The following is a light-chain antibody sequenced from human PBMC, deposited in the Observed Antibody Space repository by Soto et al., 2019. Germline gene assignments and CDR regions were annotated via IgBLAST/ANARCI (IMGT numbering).Light chain of an antibody. CDR2: WAS. CDR3: QHYYSHPPWT. J-gene: IGKJ1*01. Sequence: DIVMTQSPDSLAVSLGERATINCRSSQSVLYSSNNKNYLSWYQQKPGQPPKLLIYWASTRESGVPDRFSGSGSGTDFTLTISSLQAEDVAVYYCQHYYSHPPWTFGQGTKVEIK. CDR1: QSVLYSSNNKNY. V-gene: IGKV4-1*01.